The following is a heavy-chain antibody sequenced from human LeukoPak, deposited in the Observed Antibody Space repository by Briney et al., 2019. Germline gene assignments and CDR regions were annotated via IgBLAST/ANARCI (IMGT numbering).Heavy chain of an antibody. CDR1: GYTFTGYY. J-gene: IGHJ4*02. CDR2: INPNSGGT. Sequence: ASVKVSCKASGYTFTGYYMHWVRQAPGQGLEWMGRINPNSGGTNYAQKFQGRVTMTRDTSIHTAYMELSRLRSDDTAVYYCARDGVGGGYYYDSSGYTAYWGQGTLVTVSS. CDR3: ARDGVGGGYYYDSSGYTAY. D-gene: IGHD3-22*01. V-gene: IGHV1-2*06.